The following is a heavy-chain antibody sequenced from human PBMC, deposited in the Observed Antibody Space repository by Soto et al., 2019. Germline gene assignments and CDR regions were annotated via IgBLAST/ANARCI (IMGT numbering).Heavy chain of an antibody. CDR3: ARGYCTTTICDPWFDP. CDR1: GYAFTSYW. D-gene: IGHD2-2*01. V-gene: IGHV5-51*01. Sequence: GESLKISCTASGYAFTSYWIAWVRQMPGKGLEWMGIIYPGDSDARYSPSFQGQVTISADKSITTAYLQWSSLKASDTAMYYCARGYCTTTICDPWFDPWGQGTLVTVSS. J-gene: IGHJ5*02. CDR2: IYPGDSDA.